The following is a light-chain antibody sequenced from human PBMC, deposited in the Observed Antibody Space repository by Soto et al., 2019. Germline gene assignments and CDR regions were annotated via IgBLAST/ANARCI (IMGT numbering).Light chain of an antibody. Sequence: QAVVTQSPSASASLGASVKLTCTLSSGHSNYAIAWHQQQSEKGPRYLMKLNSDGSHSKGDGIPDRFSGSSSGAERYLTISRLQSEDEADYSCQTWGSGIVVFGGGTKLTVL. CDR2: LNSDGSH. CDR1: SGHSNYA. V-gene: IGLV4-69*01. CDR3: QTWGSGIVV. J-gene: IGLJ2*01.